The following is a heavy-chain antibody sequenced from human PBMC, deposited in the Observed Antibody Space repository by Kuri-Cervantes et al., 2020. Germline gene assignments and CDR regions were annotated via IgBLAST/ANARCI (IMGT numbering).Heavy chain of an antibody. Sequence: GESLKISCAASGFTFDDYAMHWVRQAPGKGLEWVSLISWDGGSTYYADSVKGRFTISRDNSKNTLYLQMNSLRTEDTAVYYCARVKDSSGYYYKNVFDIWGQGTMVTVSS. CDR2: ISWDGGST. D-gene: IGHD3-22*01. V-gene: IGHV3-43*01. J-gene: IGHJ3*02. CDR3: ARVKDSSGYYYKNVFDI. CDR1: GFTFDDYA.